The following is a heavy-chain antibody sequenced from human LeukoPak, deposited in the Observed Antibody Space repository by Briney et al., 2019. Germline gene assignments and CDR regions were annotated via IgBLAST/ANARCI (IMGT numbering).Heavy chain of an antibody. D-gene: IGHD3-22*01. J-gene: IGHJ1*01. V-gene: IGHV4-59*01. CDR1: GGSISTYY. Sequence: SETLSLTCTVSGGSISTYYWSWVRQPPGKGLEWIGYIPYSGSANYNPSLRSRVTISIDTSKNQFSLKLSSVTAADTAVYYCARVGGRDYYDSSGYYYLEYFQHWGQGTLVTVSS. CDR2: IPYSGSA. CDR3: ARVGGRDYYDSSGYYYLEYFQH.